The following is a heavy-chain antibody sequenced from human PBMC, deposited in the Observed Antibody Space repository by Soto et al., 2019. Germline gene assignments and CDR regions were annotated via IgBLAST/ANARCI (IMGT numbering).Heavy chain of an antibody. CDR2: VTGNGGNT. CDR1: GVTFSNFA. J-gene: IGHJ5*02. V-gene: IGHV3-23*01. Sequence: GGSLRLSCAASGVTFSNFAMNWVRQAPGEGLEWVSTVTGNGGNTYYTDSVKGRFTISRDNSKNTLYLQMNSLRAEDTAVYYCAKNIGLDTSKWIGQQAFDPWGQGTLVTVSS. CDR3: AKNIGLDTSKWIGQQAFDP. D-gene: IGHD2-2*01.